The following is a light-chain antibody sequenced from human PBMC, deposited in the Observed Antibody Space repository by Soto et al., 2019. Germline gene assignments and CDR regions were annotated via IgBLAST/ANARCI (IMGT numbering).Light chain of an antibody. CDR3: QQYHNWPPYT. J-gene: IGKJ2*01. CDR2: GAS. Sequence: EIVMTQPPATLSVSPGERATLSCRASQSVSTNFAWYQQKPGQAPRLLMYGASTRATGIPDRFSGSGSGKAFARTISSMQSEDFAVYYCQQYHNWPPYTLGQGTKQEIK. V-gene: IGKV3-15*01. CDR1: QSVSTN.